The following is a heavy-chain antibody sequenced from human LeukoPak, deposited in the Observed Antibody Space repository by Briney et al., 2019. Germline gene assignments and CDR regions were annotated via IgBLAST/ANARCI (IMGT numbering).Heavy chain of an antibody. D-gene: IGHD3-9*01. V-gene: IGHV3-30*04. CDR1: GFTFTTYA. CDR3: ARGKYYNILTGFSRGGYFDY. J-gene: IGHJ4*02. CDR2: ISNDGSNK. Sequence: GGSLRLSCAASGFTFTTYAMHWVRQAPGKGLEWVAVISNDGSNKYYADSVKGRYTISRDTSRNTLYLEMNSLRAEDTAVYYCARGKYYNILTGFSRGGYFDYWGQGTLVTVSS.